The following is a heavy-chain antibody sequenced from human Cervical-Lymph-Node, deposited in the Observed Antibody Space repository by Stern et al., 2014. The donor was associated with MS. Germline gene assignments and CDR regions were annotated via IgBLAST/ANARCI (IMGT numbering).Heavy chain of an antibody. D-gene: IGHD4-17*01. J-gene: IGHJ5*02. Sequence: QVQLQQWGAGLLKPSETLSLTCAVYGGSFSGYYWSWIRQSPGKGLGWVGEINHSGNTNYNPSLKSRVTISADPSRSQFSLKLGSVTAADTAVYYCARYTVRDWFDPWGQGTLVIVSS. V-gene: IGHV4-34*01. CDR1: GGSFSGYY. CDR3: ARYTVRDWFDP. CDR2: INHSGNT.